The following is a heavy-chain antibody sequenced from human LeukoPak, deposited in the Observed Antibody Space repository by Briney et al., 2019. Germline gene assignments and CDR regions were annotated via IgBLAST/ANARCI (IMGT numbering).Heavy chain of an antibody. Sequence: GRSLRLSCAASGFTFDDYAMHWVRQAPGKGLEWVSGISWNSGSIGYADSVKGRFTISRDNAKSSLYLQMNSLRAEDTALYYCAKDMGWRATTVTSYFDYWGQGTLVTVSS. D-gene: IGHD4-17*01. CDR2: ISWNSGSI. CDR1: GFTFDDYA. CDR3: AKDMGWRATTVTSYFDY. V-gene: IGHV3-9*01. J-gene: IGHJ4*02.